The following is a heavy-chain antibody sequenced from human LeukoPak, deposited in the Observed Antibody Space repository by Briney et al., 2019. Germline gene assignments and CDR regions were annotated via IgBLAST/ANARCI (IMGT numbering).Heavy chain of an antibody. J-gene: IGHJ4*02. Sequence: GGSLRLSCAASGITVSTNYMSWVRQAPGKGLEWVSIIYSGGATFYADSVKGRFTISRENSKNTLWLQMNSLRAEDTAVYYCTRLHYDVLTGPFDYWGQGTLVTVSP. CDR1: GITVSTNY. CDR2: IYSGGAT. D-gene: IGHD3-9*01. CDR3: TRLHYDVLTGPFDY. V-gene: IGHV3-66*04.